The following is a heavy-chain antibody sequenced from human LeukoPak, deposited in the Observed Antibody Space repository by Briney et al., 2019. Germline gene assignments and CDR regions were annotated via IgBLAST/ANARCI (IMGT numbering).Heavy chain of an antibody. V-gene: IGHV3-74*01. CDR3: ARAGSSGWTYYYYYYMDV. J-gene: IGHJ6*03. CDR1: GFTFSSYW. D-gene: IGHD6-19*01. Sequence: GGSLRLSCAASGFTFSSYWMHWVRQAPGKGLVWVSRINSDGSSTSYADSVKGRFTISRDNAENTLYLQMNSLRAEDTAVYYCARAGSSGWTYYYYYYMDVWGKGTTVTVSS. CDR2: INSDGSST.